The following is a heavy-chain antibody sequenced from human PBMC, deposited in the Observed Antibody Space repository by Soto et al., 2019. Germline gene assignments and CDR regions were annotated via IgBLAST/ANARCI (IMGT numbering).Heavy chain of an antibody. CDR1: GGSISSGDYY. D-gene: IGHD1-1*01. CDR2: IYYSGST. J-gene: IGHJ6*02. V-gene: IGHV4-30-4*01. Sequence: SETLSLTCTVSGGSISSGDYYWSWIRQPPGKGLERIGYIYYSGSTYYNPSLKSRVTISVDTSKNQFSLKLSSVTAADTAVYYCARDHIRGTQYYYYYYGMDVWGQGTTVTVSS. CDR3: ARDHIRGTQYYYYYYGMDV.